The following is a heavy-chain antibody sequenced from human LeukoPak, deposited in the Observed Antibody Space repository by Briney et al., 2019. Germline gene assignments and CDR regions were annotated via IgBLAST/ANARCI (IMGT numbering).Heavy chain of an antibody. Sequence: GGSLRLSCAASGFIFRGHAMNWVRQAPGKGLEWVSTVSSSGSATYYADSVKGRFTISRDNSKNTLYLHMNSLRAEDTAIYFCAKDLNGYNKPADYWGQGTLVTVSS. CDR1: GFIFRGHA. V-gene: IGHV3-23*01. D-gene: IGHD3-9*01. J-gene: IGHJ4*02. CDR3: AKDLNGYNKPADY. CDR2: VSSSGSAT.